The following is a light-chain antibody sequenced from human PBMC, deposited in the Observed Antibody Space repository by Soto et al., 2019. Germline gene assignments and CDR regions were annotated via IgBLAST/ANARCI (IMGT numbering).Light chain of an antibody. CDR1: QSFSSSY. CDR3: QQYGSSTWT. Sequence: EIVLTQSPCTLSLSPGERATLSCRASQSFSSSYLAWYQQQPRQAPRLLIYGASSRATGMPDRFSGSRSGTDFTLTISRLEPEDFAVYYCQQYGSSTWTFGQGTKVDIK. J-gene: IGKJ1*01. CDR2: GAS. V-gene: IGKV3-20*01.